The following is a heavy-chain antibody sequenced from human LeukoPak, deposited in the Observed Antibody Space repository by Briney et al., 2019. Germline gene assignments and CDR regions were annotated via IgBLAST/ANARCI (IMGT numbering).Heavy chain of an antibody. D-gene: IGHD2-21*02. V-gene: IGHV3-23*01. CDR3: AKDPCGGDCYPSDY. CDR2: ISASGGST. CDR1: GFTFSSSA. J-gene: IGHJ4*02. Sequence: PGGSLRLSCAASGFTFSSSAMSWVRQVPGKGLEWVSGISASGGSTYYADSVRGRFTISRDNSKNTLYLQMNSLRAEDTAVYYCAKDPCGGDCYPSDYWGQGTLVTVSS.